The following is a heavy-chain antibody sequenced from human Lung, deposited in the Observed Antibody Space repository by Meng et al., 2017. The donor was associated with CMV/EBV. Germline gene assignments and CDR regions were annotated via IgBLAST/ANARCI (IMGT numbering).Heavy chain of an antibody. CDR2: ISSSSSYI. D-gene: IGHD2-2*01. J-gene: IGHJ4*02. CDR3: ARDGRGSRATRYVDYLDY. Sequence: GESXKISCAASGSTFSSYSMNWVRQAPGKGLEWVSSISSSSSYIYYADSVKGRFTISRDNAKTSLYLQMNSLRAEDTAVYYCARDGRGSRATRYVDYLDYWXQGTLVTVSS. V-gene: IGHV3-21*01. CDR1: GSTFSSYS.